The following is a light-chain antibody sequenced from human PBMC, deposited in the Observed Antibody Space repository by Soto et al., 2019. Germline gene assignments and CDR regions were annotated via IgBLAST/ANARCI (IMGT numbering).Light chain of an antibody. J-gene: IGKJ1*01. Sequence: KPSPYTLSVSPVGRATLSSRASQNVNSNLAWHQQKPGQAPRLLIYGAATRATGIPARFSGSGSGTDFTLTISRLEPEDFAVYYCQQYNTSPRTFGQGTKVDIK. CDR1: QNVNSN. CDR3: QQYNTSPRT. V-gene: IGKV3D-15*01. CDR2: GAA.